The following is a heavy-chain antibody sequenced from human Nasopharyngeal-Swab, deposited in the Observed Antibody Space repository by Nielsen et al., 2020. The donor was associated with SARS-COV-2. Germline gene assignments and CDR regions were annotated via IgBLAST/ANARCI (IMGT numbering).Heavy chain of an antibody. J-gene: IGHJ4*02. CDR3: ARQGVPIRGWFKDYDRTAYEY. Sequence: SETLSLTCAVYGRSFSGYYWSWIRQSPGKGLEWIGEISRSGRTNYNPSLNSRVTISLDTSKNQFSLKVTSVTAADTAVYYCARQGVPIRGWFKDYDRTAYEYWGQGTLVTVSS. V-gene: IGHV4-34*01. D-gene: IGHD3-22*01. CDR2: ISRSGRT. CDR1: GRSFSGYY.